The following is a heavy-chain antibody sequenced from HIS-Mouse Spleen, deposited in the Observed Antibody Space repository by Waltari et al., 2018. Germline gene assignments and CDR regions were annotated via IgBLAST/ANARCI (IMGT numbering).Heavy chain of an antibody. CDR1: GGSISSSSYY. J-gene: IGHJ2*01. CDR3: AREIPYSSSWYDWYFDL. V-gene: IGHV4-39*07. Sequence: QLQLQESGPGLVKPSETLSLTCTVSGGSISSSSYYWGWIGQPPGKGLGWIGSIYYSGGTYSNPSLKIRVTISVDTSKNQFSLKLSSVTAADTAVYYCAREIPYSSSWYDWYFDLWGRGTLVTVSS. CDR2: IYYSGGT. D-gene: IGHD6-13*01.